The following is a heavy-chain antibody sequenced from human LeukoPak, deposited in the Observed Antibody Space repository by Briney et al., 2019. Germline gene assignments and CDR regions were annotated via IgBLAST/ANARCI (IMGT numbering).Heavy chain of an antibody. D-gene: IGHD2-2*01. Sequence: GGSLRLSCAASGFTFSSYWMSWVRQAPGKGLEWVANIKQDGSEKYYVDSVKGRFTISRDNAKNSLYLQMNSLRAEDTAVYYCARGWIVVVPAAIGSYGMGVWGQGTTVTVS. CDR3: ARGWIVVVPAAIGSYGMGV. V-gene: IGHV3-7*01. CDR2: IKQDGSEK. J-gene: IGHJ6*02. CDR1: GFTFSSYW.